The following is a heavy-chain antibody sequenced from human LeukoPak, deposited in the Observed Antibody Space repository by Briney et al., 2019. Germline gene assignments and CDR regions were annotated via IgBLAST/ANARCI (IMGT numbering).Heavy chain of an antibody. CDR3: VRSLCSGGSCYLFDY. J-gene: IGHJ4*02. CDR1: GGSISSGGYY. D-gene: IGHD2-15*01. CDR2: IYYSGST. Sequence: SETLSLTCTVSGGSISSGGYYWSWIRQHPGKGLEWIGYIYYSGSTYYNPSLKSRVTISVDTSKNQLSLKLSSVTAADTAVYYCVRSLCSGGSCYLFDYWGQGTLVTVSS. V-gene: IGHV4-31*03.